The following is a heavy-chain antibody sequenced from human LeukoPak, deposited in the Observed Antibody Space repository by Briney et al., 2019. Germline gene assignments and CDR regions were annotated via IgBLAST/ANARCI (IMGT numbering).Heavy chain of an antibody. J-gene: IGHJ4*02. CDR1: GYTFTSYD. D-gene: IGHD1-26*01. Sequence: ASVKVSCKASGYTFTSYDIHWVRQAPGQGLEWMGIINPSDGSTTYPQKFQGRVTMTRGTSTSTVYMELGSLRSEDAAVYYCARARSYSGSFLYWGQGTLVTVSS. CDR2: INPSDGST. CDR3: ARARSYSGSFLY. V-gene: IGHV1-46*01.